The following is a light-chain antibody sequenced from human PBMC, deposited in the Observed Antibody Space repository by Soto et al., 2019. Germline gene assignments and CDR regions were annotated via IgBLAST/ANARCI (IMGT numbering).Light chain of an antibody. CDR2: DVS. CDR1: QSVSSF. Sequence: EIVLTQSPATLSLSPGERATLSCRASQSVSSFLAWYQQRPGQPPRLLIYDVSNRATGSPTRFSGSGSGTDFTPTISSLEPEDFAVSYCQQRINWPLTIGGGTKVEIK. CDR3: QQRINWPLT. V-gene: IGKV3-11*01. J-gene: IGKJ4*01.